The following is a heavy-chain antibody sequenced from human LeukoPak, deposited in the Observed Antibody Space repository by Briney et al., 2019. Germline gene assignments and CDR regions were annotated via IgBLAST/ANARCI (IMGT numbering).Heavy chain of an antibody. Sequence: GGSLRLSCAASGFTFSGYNLNWVRQVPGKGLEWLSSISATGSYIFYTDSVKGRFTISRDNTKNSLYLQMSSLRVEDTAVYYCARMGSALEVGANAFDIWGPGTMVTVSS. CDR1: GFTFSGYN. D-gene: IGHD2-15*01. J-gene: IGHJ3*02. V-gene: IGHV3-21*01. CDR3: ARMGSALEVGANAFDI. CDR2: ISATGSYI.